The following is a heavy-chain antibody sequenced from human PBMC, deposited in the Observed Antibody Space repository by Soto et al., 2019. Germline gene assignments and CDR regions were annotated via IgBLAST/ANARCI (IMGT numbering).Heavy chain of an antibody. Sequence: PGGSLRLSCAASGFTFSSYAMSWVRQAPGKGLGWVSAISGSGGSTYYADSVKGRFTISRDNSKNTLYLQMNSLRAEDTAVYYCAKNTVGATYYYYGMDVWGQGTTVTVS. CDR2: ISGSGGST. CDR3: AKNTVGATYYYYGMDV. J-gene: IGHJ6*02. V-gene: IGHV3-23*01. CDR1: GFTFSSYA. D-gene: IGHD1-26*01.